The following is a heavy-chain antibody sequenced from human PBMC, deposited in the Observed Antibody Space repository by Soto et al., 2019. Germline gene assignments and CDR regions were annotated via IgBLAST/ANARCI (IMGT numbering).Heavy chain of an antibody. J-gene: IGHJ5*02. CDR2: FDPEDGGT. CDR1: GYTLTELS. D-gene: IGHD2-15*01. Sequence: ASVKVSCKVSGYTLTELSMHWARQAPGKGLEWMGGFDPEDGGTIYAQKFQGRVTMTEDTSTDTAYMELSSLRSEDTAVYYCATMGYCSGGSCYNNWFDPWGQGTLVTVSS. V-gene: IGHV1-24*01. CDR3: ATMGYCSGGSCYNNWFDP.